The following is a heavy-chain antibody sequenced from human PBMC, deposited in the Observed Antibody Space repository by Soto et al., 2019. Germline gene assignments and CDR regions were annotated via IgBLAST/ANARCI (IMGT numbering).Heavy chain of an antibody. V-gene: IGHV3-66*01. CDR1: GFTVSSNY. CDR3: AREPHSPRGGYFDY. J-gene: IGHJ4*02. D-gene: IGHD3-3*01. CDR2: IYSGGST. Sequence: PGGSLRLSCAASGFTVSSNYMSWVRQAPGKGLEWVSVIYSGGSTYYADSVKGRFTISRDNSKNTLYLQMNSLRAEDTAVYYCAREPHSPRGGYFDYWGQGTLVTVSS.